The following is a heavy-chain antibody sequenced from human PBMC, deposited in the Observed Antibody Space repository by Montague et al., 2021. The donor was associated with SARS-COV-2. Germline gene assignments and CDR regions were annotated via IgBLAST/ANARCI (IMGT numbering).Heavy chain of an antibody. CDR3: ARRPSPLLHLHWSASYYDNYCLDV. CDR2: IHREDT. D-gene: IGHD3/OR15-3a*01. Sequence: SETLSLTCAVSGKSYSPYHGSFNSYHWSWIRQSHGKGLECIGDIHREDTKYNPSLTIRVTISVDPAQEQFFLTLTSVTAADPAVDYCARRPSPLLHLHWSASYYDNYCLDVWGQGTTVAVS. V-gene: IGHV4-34*12. CDR1: GKSYSPYHGSFNSYH. J-gene: IGHJ6*02.